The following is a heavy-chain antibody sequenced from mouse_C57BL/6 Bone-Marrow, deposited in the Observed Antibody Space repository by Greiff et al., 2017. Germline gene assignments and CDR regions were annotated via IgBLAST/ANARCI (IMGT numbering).Heavy chain of an antibody. J-gene: IGHJ1*03. CDR2: IYYSGTI. CDR1: GISITTGNYR. Sequence: DVQLQESGPGLVKPSQPVFLTCTVTGISITTGNYRWSWIRQFPGNKLEWIGYIYYSGTITYNPSLTSRTTITRDTPKNQFFLEMNSLTAEDTATYYCARDGGYWYFDVWGTGTTVTVSS. V-gene: IGHV3-5*01. CDR3: ARDGGYWYFDV.